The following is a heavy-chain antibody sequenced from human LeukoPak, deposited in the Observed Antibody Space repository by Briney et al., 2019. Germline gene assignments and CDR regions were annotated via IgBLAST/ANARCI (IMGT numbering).Heavy chain of an antibody. CDR1: GDSISNFY. CDR3: ARKSLRQNYFDY. D-gene: IGHD5/OR15-5a*01. J-gene: IGHJ4*02. Sequence: SETLSLTCIVSGDSISNFYWNWIRQPAEKRLEWIGRIHTSETTNYNPSLKSRVTMSVDTSKNQFSLKLNSVTAADTAVYHCARKSLRQNYFDYWGQGILVTVSS. CDR2: IHTSETT. V-gene: IGHV4-4*07.